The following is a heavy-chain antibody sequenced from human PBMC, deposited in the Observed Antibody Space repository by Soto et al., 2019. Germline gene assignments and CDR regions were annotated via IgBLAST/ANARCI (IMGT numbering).Heavy chain of an antibody. CDR3: ARSYDSSAYFPNYYYGMDV. V-gene: IGHV4-38-2*01. CDR1: GGSVTSGHY. Sequence: SETLSLTCAVSGGSVTSGHYWDWIREPPGKGLEWIGSIHHSGSTYYNPSLKSRVTISVDTSKNQLSLKLRSVTAADTAVYYCARSYDSSAYFPNYYYGMDVWGQGTTVTVSS. CDR2: IHHSGST. J-gene: IGHJ6*02. D-gene: IGHD3-22*01.